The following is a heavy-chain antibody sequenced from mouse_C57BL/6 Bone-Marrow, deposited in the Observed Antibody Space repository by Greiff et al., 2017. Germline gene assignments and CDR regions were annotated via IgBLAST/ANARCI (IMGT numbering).Heavy chain of an antibody. CDR3: ARPHYYYEDYYAMDY. D-gene: IGHD1-1*01. J-gene: IGHJ4*01. CDR2: ISSGGRYT. CDR1: GFTFSSYG. Sequence: EVKVVESGGDLVKPGGSLKLSCAASGFTFSSYGMSWVRQTPDKRLEWVATISSGGRYTYYPDSVKGRFTISRDNAKNTLYLQMSSLKSEDTAMYYCARPHYYYEDYYAMDYWGQGTSVTVSS. V-gene: IGHV5-6*01.